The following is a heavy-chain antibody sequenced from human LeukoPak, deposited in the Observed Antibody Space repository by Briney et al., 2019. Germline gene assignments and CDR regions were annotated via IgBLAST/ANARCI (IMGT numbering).Heavy chain of an antibody. CDR2: IYYSGST. J-gene: IGHJ4*02. CDR3: ASGYSYGYPTRSVDY. D-gene: IGHD5-18*01. V-gene: IGHV4-39*01. CDR1: GGSISSSSYY. Sequence: SETLSLTCTVSGGSISSSSYYWGWIRQPPGKGLEWIGSIYYSGSTYYNPSLKSRVTISVDTSKNQFSLKLSSVTAADTAVYYCASGYSYGYPTRSVDYWGQGTLVTVSS.